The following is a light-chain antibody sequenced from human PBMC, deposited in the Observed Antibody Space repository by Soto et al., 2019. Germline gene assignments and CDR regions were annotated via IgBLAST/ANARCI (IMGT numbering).Light chain of an antibody. CDR3: CSYIGHYIYV. CDR2: EVT. V-gene: IGLV2-8*01. Sequence: QSVLTQPPSASGSPGQSVAISCTGTSGDVGYYNYVSWYQQHPGKAPKLIIYEVTKRPSGVPDRFSGSKSGNTASLTVSGLQAEDEADYYCCSYIGHYIYVFGTGTKVTVL. CDR1: SGDVGYYNY. J-gene: IGLJ1*01.